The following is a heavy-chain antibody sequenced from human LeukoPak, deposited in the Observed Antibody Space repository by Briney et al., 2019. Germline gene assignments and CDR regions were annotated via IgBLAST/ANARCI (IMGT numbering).Heavy chain of an antibody. J-gene: IGHJ4*02. D-gene: IGHD3-3*01. V-gene: IGHV1-24*01. CDR1: GNSLSELS. Sequence: ASVKVSCKVSGNSLSELSIQWVPQAPGKGLECMGGFDPEEAKMVYAQNFQGRVTMTEDTSTQTAYMELSGLTSDDTAVYYCTTRSGDFWSGFVNWGQGTLVTVSS. CDR2: FDPEEAKM. CDR3: TTRSGDFWSGFVN.